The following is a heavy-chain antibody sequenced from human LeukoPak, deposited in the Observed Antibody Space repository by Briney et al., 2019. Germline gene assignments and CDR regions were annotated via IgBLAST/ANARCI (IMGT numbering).Heavy chain of an antibody. D-gene: IGHD3-9*01. CDR1: GGTFSSYA. V-gene: IGHV1-69*13. Sequence: SVKVSCKASGGTFSSYAISWVRQAPGQGLEWMGGIIPIFGTANYAQKFQGRVTITADESTSTAYMELSSLRSEDTAVYYCAAPPLLTGYPYGVWGQATMVTVSS. CDR2: IIPIFGTA. J-gene: IGHJ3*01. CDR3: AAPPLLTGYPYGV.